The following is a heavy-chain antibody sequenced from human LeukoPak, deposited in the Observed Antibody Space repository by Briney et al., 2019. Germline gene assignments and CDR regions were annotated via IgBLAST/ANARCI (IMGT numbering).Heavy chain of an antibody. CDR2: IKPDGSEK. V-gene: IGHV3-7*01. CDR3: ARDSSGRD. Sequence: GGSLRLSCAASGFTFSSSWMSWVRQAPGKGLEWVANIKPDGSEKHYVDSVKGRFSISRDNAKNSLYLQMNSLRAEDTAVYYCARDSSGRDWGQGTLVTVSS. CDR1: GFTFSSSW. J-gene: IGHJ4*02. D-gene: IGHD3-22*01.